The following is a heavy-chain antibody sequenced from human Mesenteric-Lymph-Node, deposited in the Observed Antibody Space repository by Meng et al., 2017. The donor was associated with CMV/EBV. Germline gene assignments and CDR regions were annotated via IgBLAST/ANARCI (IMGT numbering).Heavy chain of an antibody. Sequence: TCVVSGDSISSSSNWWSWVRQPPGKGLEWIGEIYHTGNTHYNPSLKSRVTMSIDKSKNQFSLKLSSVTAADTAVFYCARLLEGTFDPWGQGTLVTVSS. CDR2: IYHTGNT. CDR3: ARLLEGTFDP. D-gene: IGHD1-1*01. CDR1: GDSISSSSNW. V-gene: IGHV4-4*02. J-gene: IGHJ5*02.